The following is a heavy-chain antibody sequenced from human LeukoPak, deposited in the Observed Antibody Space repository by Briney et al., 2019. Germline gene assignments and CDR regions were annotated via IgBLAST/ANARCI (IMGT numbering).Heavy chain of an antibody. CDR3: AREARRGTMVRGVTLYYFDY. CDR2: ISSSSTI. Sequence: GGSLRLSCAASGFTFSSYSMNWVRQAPGKGLEWVSYISSSSTIYYADSVKGRFTISRDNAKNSLYLQMNSLRAEDTAVYYCAREARRGTMVRGVTLYYFDYWGQGTLVTVSS. D-gene: IGHD3-10*01. J-gene: IGHJ4*02. CDR1: GFTFSSYS. V-gene: IGHV3-48*04.